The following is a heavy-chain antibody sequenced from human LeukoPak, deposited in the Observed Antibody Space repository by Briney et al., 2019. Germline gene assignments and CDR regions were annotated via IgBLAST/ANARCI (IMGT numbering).Heavy chain of an antibody. D-gene: IGHD5-24*01. J-gene: IGHJ4*02. V-gene: IGHV3-21*01. Sequence: GGSLRLSCAASGFTFSSYGMHWVRQAPGKGLEWVSSISSSSSYIYYADSVKGRFTISRDNAKNSLYLQMNSLRAEDTAVYYCARDGEMATIPFDYWGQGTLVTVSS. CDR2: ISSSSSYI. CDR3: ARDGEMATIPFDY. CDR1: GFTFSSYG.